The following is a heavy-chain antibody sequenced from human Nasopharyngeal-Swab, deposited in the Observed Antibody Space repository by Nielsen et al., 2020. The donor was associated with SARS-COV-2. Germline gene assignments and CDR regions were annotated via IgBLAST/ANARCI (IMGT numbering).Heavy chain of an antibody. Sequence: SETLSLTCTISGGSISSGSYYWSWIRQPPGKGLEWIGYIYYSGSTNYNPSLKSRVTISVATSKKQFSLKLSSVTAADTAVYYCARGEAAYYFDSWGQGTLVTVSS. D-gene: IGHD6-13*01. J-gene: IGHJ4*02. V-gene: IGHV4-61*01. CDR2: IYYSGST. CDR3: ARGEAAYYFDS. CDR1: GGSISSGSYY.